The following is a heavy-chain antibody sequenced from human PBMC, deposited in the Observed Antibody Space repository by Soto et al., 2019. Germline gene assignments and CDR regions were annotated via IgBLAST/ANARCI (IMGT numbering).Heavy chain of an antibody. V-gene: IGHV2-5*02. Sequence: SGPTLVNLTPPLRLTCNFSGFSLSTSGEGVGWIRRPTGKALEWLALIYWDDDKRYSPSLKSRLTITKDTSKNQVVLTLTNMDPVDTATYYCAHSGLVYDILAVYYRGNRFDPWGQGTLVTVPS. D-gene: IGHD3-9*01. CDR2: IYWDDDK. CDR1: GFSLSTSGEG. J-gene: IGHJ5*02. CDR3: AHSGLVYDILAVYYRGNRFDP.